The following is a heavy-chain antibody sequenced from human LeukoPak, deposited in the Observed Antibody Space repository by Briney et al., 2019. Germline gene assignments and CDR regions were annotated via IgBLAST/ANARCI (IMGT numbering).Heavy chain of an antibody. V-gene: IGHV4-59*12. D-gene: IGHD5-18*01. CDR1: GGSISSYY. CDR3: ARAPDTAMVMGAFDI. Sequence: SETLSLTCTVSGGSISSYYWSWIRQPPGKGLEWIGYIYHSGSTYYNPSLKSRVTISVDRSKNQFSLKLSSVTAADTAVYYCARAPDTAMVMGAFDIWGQETMVTVSS. CDR2: IYHSGST. J-gene: IGHJ3*02.